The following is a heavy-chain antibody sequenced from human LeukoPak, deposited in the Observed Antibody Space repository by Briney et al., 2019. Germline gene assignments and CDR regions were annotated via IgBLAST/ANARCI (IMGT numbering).Heavy chain of an antibody. CDR1: GFTVSSNY. CDR2: ISGRSDSI. J-gene: IGHJ6*02. CDR3: AREKWERHHCGVDV. D-gene: IGHD1-26*01. Sequence: PGGSLRLSCAASGFTVSSNYMSWVRQAPGKGLERVSGISGRSDSIYYADSVEGRFTISRDYSKSTVDLQMNSLRAEDTAVYYCAREKWERHHCGVDVWGQGTTVTVSS. V-gene: IGHV3-53*01.